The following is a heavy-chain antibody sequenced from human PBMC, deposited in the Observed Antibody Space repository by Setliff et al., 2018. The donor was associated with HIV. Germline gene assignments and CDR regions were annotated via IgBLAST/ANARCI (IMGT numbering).Heavy chain of an antibody. Sequence: LSEPLSLTCSVSGGSISGYYWNWVRQPPGKGLEWMGYIYYSGSTDYNPALKRRVTISLDTSKNQFSLKLSSVTAADTAVYYCARGAYYNFWSGYSAGGGSLGPWGQGTLVTVSS. CDR3: ARGAYYNFWSGYSAGGGSLGP. CDR1: GGSISGYY. J-gene: IGHJ5*02. V-gene: IGHV4-59*01. CDR2: IYYSGST. D-gene: IGHD3-3*01.